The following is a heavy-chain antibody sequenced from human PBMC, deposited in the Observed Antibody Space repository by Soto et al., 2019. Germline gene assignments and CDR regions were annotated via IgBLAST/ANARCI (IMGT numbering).Heavy chain of an antibody. CDR2: IRGSGGST. J-gene: IGHJ5*02. V-gene: IGHV3-23*01. CDR3: AKDRDYRKYIRWLDP. Sequence: EVQLLESGGDLVQPGGSLRLSCAASGFSITNYAMTWVRQAPGKGLEWVAGIRGSGGSTYYADSVKGRFIISKDNSKNTLYLQMNGLRAEDTAIYYCAKDRDYRKYIRWLDPWGQGNLVTVSS. CDR1: GFSITNYA. D-gene: IGHD4-17*01.